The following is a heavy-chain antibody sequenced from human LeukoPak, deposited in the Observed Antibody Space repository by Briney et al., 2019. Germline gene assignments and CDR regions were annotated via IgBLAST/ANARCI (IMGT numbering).Heavy chain of an antibody. Sequence: PGESLRLSCAASGFTFSSYSMNWVRQAPGKGLEWVSYISSSSSTIYYADSVKGRFTISRDNAKDSLYLQMNSLRAEDTAVYYCARERREYSSGWYDYWGQGTLVTVSS. CDR3: ARERREYSSGWYDY. CDR2: ISSSSSTI. D-gene: IGHD6-19*01. J-gene: IGHJ4*02. CDR1: GFTFSSYS. V-gene: IGHV3-48*01.